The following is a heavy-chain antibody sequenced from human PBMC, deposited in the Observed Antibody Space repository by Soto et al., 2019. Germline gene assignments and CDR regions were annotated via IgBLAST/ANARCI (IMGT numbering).Heavy chain of an antibody. CDR3: AKDSGGIGVAFDY. CDR1: GFTFSSYA. D-gene: IGHD2-15*01. CDR2: ISGSGGST. Sequence: EVQLLESGGGLVQPGGSLRLSCAASGFTFSSYAMSWVRQAPGKGLEWVSAISGSGGSTYYEASVKGRFTISRDNYKNTLDLQMNSLRAEDTGVYYCAKDSGGIGVAFDYWGQGSLVTVSS. J-gene: IGHJ4*02. V-gene: IGHV3-23*01.